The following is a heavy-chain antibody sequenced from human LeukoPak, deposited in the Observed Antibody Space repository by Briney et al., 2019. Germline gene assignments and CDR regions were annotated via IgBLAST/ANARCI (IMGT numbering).Heavy chain of an antibody. CDR1: GGSISSYY. V-gene: IGHV4-39*07. CDR2: IYYSGST. Sequence: SETLSLTCTVSGGSISSYYWGWIRQTPGKGLEWIGSIYYSGSTYYNPSLKSRVTISVDTSKNQFSLKLSSVTAADTAVYYCARGRPRAFDIWGQGTMVTVSS. CDR3: ARGRPRAFDI. D-gene: IGHD2-15*01. J-gene: IGHJ3*02.